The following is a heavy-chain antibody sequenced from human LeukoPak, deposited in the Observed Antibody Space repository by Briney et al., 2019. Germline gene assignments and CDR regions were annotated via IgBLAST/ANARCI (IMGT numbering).Heavy chain of an antibody. Sequence: GGSLRLSCAASGFTFDDYAMHWVRQAPGKGLEWVSGISWNSGSIGYADSVKGRFTISRDNAKNSLYLQMNSLRAEDTALYYCAKDINPYYYDSSGAFDYWGQGTLVTVSS. J-gene: IGHJ4*02. V-gene: IGHV3-9*01. CDR3: AKDINPYYYDSSGAFDY. CDR2: ISWNSGSI. CDR1: GFTFDDYA. D-gene: IGHD3-22*01.